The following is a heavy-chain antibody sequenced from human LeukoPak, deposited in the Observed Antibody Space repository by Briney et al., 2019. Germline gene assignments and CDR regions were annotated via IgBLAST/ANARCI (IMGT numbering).Heavy chain of an antibody. V-gene: IGHV4-61*02. CDR2: IYTSGST. Sequence: SETLSLTCTVSGGSISSGSYYWSWIRQPAGKGLEWIGRIYTSGSTNYNPSLKSRVTISVDTSKNQFSLKLSSVTAADTAVYYCARDGRGSSSWYVGWFDPWGQGTLVTVSS. D-gene: IGHD6-13*01. CDR3: ARDGRGSSSWYVGWFDP. CDR1: GGSISSGSYY. J-gene: IGHJ5*02.